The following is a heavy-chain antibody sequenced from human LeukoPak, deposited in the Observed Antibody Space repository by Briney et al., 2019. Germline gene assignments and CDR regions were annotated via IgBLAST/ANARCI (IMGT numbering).Heavy chain of an antibody. V-gene: IGHV3-23*01. Sequence: GGSLRLSCAASGFTFSNYWMNWVRQAPGKGLDWVSVISGSAGKIRYAGSVKGRFTISRDNSENTVYLQMNNLRAEDTAVYYCAGRVTGYSSGYVYWGQGTLVTVSS. D-gene: IGHD5-18*01. CDR1: GFTFSNYW. CDR2: ISGSAGKI. CDR3: AGRVTGYSSGYVY. J-gene: IGHJ4*02.